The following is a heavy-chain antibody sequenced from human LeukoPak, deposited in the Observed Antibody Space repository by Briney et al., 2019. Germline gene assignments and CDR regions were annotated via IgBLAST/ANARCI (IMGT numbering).Heavy chain of an antibody. Sequence: QPGRSLRLSCSVSGFTFSSHAMHWVRQIPGKGLVWVSRICPDGTVTNYADSVKGRFTISRDNAKNMVFLQMNSLRADDTAVYYCVRDFRSADYWGQGILVTVSS. CDR1: GFTFSSHA. CDR3: VRDFRSADY. CDR2: ICPDGTVT. J-gene: IGHJ4*02. V-gene: IGHV3-74*01.